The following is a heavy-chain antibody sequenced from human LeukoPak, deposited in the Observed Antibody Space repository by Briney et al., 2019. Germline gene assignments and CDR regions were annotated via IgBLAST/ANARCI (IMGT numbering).Heavy chain of an antibody. CDR2: ISGSGDDT. V-gene: IGHV3-23*01. D-gene: IGHD3-10*01. CDR3: ARVTYGSGTYGAFDY. CDR1: GFTFSSHG. Sequence: GGSLRLSCAASGFTFSSHGMSWVRQAPGKGLEWVSTISGSGDDTYYADSVKGRFTISRDNSKNTLYLQMNSLRAEDTAVYYCARVTYGSGTYGAFDYWGQGTLVTVSS. J-gene: IGHJ4*02.